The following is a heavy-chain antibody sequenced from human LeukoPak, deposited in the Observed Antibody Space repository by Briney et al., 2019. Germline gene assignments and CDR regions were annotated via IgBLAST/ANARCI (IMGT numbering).Heavy chain of an antibody. Sequence: PGGSLRLSCAASGFTFSSYGMHWVRQAPGKGLEWVAFIRYDGSNKHYADSVKGRFTISRDNSKNTLYLQMNSLRAEDTAVYYCAITKGGYFDYWGQGTLVTVSS. CDR2: IRYDGSNK. V-gene: IGHV3-30*02. J-gene: IGHJ4*02. D-gene: IGHD1-14*01. CDR1: GFTFSSYG. CDR3: AITKGGYFDY.